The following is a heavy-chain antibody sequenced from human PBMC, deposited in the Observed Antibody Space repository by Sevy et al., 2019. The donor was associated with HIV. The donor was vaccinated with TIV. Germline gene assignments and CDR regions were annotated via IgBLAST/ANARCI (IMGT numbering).Heavy chain of an antibody. CDR2: INPNSGGT. J-gene: IGHJ4*02. D-gene: IGHD1-26*01. Sequence: ASVKVSCKASGYTFTGYYMYWVRQAPGQGLEWMGWINPNSGGTNYAQKFQGRVTMTRDTSISTAYMELSRLRSDDTAVYYCARWEPGGSNFDYWGQGTLVTVSS. V-gene: IGHV1-2*02. CDR1: GYTFTGYY. CDR3: ARWEPGGSNFDY.